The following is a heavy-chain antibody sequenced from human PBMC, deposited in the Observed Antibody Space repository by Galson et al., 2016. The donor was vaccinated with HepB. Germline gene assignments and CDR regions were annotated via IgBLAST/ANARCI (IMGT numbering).Heavy chain of an antibody. CDR3: AKGYSSSCYFDA. V-gene: IGHV3-30*18. Sequence: SLRLSCAASGFTFRSYGMHWVRQAPGKGLEWVAVISYEGSNKYYADSVKGRFTISRDDSKNTLYLEMNSLTPEDTAAYFCAKGYSSSCYFDAWGLGTLVIVSS. CDR1: GFTFRSYG. J-gene: IGHJ4*02. D-gene: IGHD6-13*01. CDR2: ISYEGSNK.